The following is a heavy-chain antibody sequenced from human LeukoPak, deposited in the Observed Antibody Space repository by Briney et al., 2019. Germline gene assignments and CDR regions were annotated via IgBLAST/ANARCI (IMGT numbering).Heavy chain of an antibody. D-gene: IGHD6-13*01. CDR3: AREPIIAAAGSLFDY. J-gene: IGHJ4*02. Sequence: ASVKVSCKASGYTFTSYAMNWVRQAPGQGLEWMGWINTNTGNPTYAQGFTGRFVFSLDTSVSTAYLQISSLKAEDTAVYYCAREPIIAAAGSLFDYWGQGTLSPSPQ. CDR1: GYTFTSYA. CDR2: INTNTGNP. V-gene: IGHV7-4-1*02.